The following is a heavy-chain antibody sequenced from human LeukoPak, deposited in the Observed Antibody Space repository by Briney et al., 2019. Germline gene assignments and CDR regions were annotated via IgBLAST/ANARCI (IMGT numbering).Heavy chain of an antibody. CDR3: ASAVLLWFGGYPGY. Sequence: GGSLRLSCAASGFTFSSYSMNWVRQAPGKGLEWVSYISSSSSTIYYADSVKGRFTISRDNAKNSLYLQMNSLRAEDTAVYYCASAVLLWFGGYPGYWGQGTLVTVSS. V-gene: IGHV3-48*01. CDR2: ISSSSSTI. CDR1: GFTFSSYS. D-gene: IGHD3-10*01. J-gene: IGHJ4*02.